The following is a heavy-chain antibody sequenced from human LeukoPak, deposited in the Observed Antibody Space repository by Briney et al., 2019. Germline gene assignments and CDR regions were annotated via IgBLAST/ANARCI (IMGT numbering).Heavy chain of an antibody. V-gene: IGHV1-46*01. Sequence: ASVKVSCKASGYTFTSYYMNWVRQATGQGLEWMGIINPSGGSTSYAQKFQGRVTMTRDTSTSTVYMELSSLRSEDTAVYYCARTSSSTYYYYGMDVWGKGTTVTVSS. CDR3: ARTSSSTYYYYGMDV. CDR1: GYTFTSYY. J-gene: IGHJ6*04. CDR2: INPSGGST. D-gene: IGHD6-13*01.